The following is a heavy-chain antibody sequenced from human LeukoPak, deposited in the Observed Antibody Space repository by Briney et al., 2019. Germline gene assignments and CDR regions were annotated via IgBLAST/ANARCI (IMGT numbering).Heavy chain of an antibody. V-gene: IGHV3-21*01. CDR1: GFTFSSYS. CDR3: ARDRSYGQPLLYYYGMDV. D-gene: IGHD5-18*01. CDR2: ISSSSSYI. J-gene: IGHJ6*02. Sequence: GGSLRLSCAASGFTFSSYSMNWVRQAPGKGLEWASSISSSSSYIYYADSVKGRFTISRDNAKNSLYLQMNSLRAEDTAVYYCARDRSYGQPLLYYYGMDVWGQGTTVTVSS.